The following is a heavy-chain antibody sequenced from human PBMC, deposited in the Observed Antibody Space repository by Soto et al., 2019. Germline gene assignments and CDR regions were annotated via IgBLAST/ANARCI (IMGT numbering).Heavy chain of an antibody. CDR3: ARERQRKWLRFRSVVCAFDI. V-gene: IGHV1-69*06. CDR2: IIPIFGTA. J-gene: IGHJ3*02. Sequence: QVQLVQSGAEVKKPGSSVKVSCKASGGTFSSYAISWVRQAPGQGLEWMGGIIPIFGTANYAQKFQGRVTITADKSTSTAYMELSSLRSEDTAVYYCARERQRKWLRFRSVVCAFDIWGQGTMVTVSS. D-gene: IGHD5-12*01. CDR1: GGTFSSYA.